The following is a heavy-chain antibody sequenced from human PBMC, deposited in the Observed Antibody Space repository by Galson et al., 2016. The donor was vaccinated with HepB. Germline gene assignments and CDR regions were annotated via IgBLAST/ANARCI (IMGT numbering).Heavy chain of an antibody. D-gene: IGHD3-16*01. CDR3: ARDDDGIGVMPLLY. CDR2: ISGSGDST. J-gene: IGHJ4*02. CDR1: GFTFSTYS. V-gene: IGHV3-23*01. Sequence: SLRLSCAASGFTFSTYSMTWVRQAPGKGLEWVSSISGSGDSTNYRDSVRGRFAISRDNSKNTRYLQVNGLRAENTAVYYCARDDDGIGVMPLLYWGQGTLLTVSS.